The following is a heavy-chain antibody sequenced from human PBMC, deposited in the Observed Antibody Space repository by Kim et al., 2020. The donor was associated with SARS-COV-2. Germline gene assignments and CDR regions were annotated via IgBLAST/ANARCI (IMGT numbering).Heavy chain of an antibody. CDR1: GYTFTGYY. Sequence: ASVKVSCKASGYTFTGYYMHWVRQAPGQGLEWMGWINPNSGGTNYAQKFQGWVTMTRDTSISTAYMELSRLRSDDTAVYYCARESEQQLVLSGYYYYYGMDVWGQGTTVTVSS. CDR2: INPNSGGT. CDR3: ARESEQQLVLSGYYYYYGMDV. V-gene: IGHV1-2*04. J-gene: IGHJ6*02. D-gene: IGHD6-13*01.